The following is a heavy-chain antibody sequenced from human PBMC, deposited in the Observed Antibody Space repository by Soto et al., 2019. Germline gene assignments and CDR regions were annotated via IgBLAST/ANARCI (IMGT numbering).Heavy chain of an antibody. CDR3: AADRYSGYDSYYGMDV. J-gene: IGHJ6*02. CDR1: GFTFTSSA. D-gene: IGHD5-12*01. V-gene: IGHV1-58*01. CDR2: IVVGSGNT. Sequence: ASVKVSCKASGFTFTSSAVQWVRQARGQRLEWIGWIVVGSGNTNYAQKFQERVTITRDMSTSTAYMELSSLRSEDTAVYYCAADRYSGYDSYYGMDVWGQGTTVTVSS.